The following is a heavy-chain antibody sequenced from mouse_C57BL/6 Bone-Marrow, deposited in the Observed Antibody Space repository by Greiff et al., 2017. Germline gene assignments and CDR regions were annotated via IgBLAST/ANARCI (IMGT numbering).Heavy chain of an antibody. D-gene: IGHD4-1*01. CDR2: IDPSDSYT. CDR1: GYTFTSYW. Sequence: LQPGAELVMPGASVKLSCKASGYTFTSYWMHWVKQRPGQGLEWIGEIDPSDSYTNYNQKFKGKSTLTVDKSSSTAYMQLSSLTSEDSAVYYCARDWYFDYWGQGTTLTVSS. V-gene: IGHV1-69*01. CDR3: ARDWYFDY. J-gene: IGHJ2*01.